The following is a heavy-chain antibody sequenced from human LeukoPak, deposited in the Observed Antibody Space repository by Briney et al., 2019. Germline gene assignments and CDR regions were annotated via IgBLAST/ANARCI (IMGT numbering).Heavy chain of an antibody. CDR3: ARVTMVRGVIEVDY. J-gene: IGHJ4*02. Sequence: PSQTLFLTCTVSGGSISSGDYYWSWIRQPPGKGLERIGYIYCSGRTYDNPSLKSRVSISVDTSKNEFSLKLCSVTAADTAVYYCARVTMVRGVIEVDYWGQGTLVTVSS. D-gene: IGHD3-10*01. CDR1: GGSISSGDYY. CDR2: IYCSGRT. V-gene: IGHV4-30-4*01.